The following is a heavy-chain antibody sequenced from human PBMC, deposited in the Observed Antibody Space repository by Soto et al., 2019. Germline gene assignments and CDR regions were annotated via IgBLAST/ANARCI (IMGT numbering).Heavy chain of an antibody. J-gene: IGHJ6*02. CDR3: ARSVSRGYSSSWYVDYGMDV. V-gene: IGHV1-69*13. Sequence: ASVKVSWKASRGTFSSYAICWVRQAPGQGLEWMGGIIPIFGTANYAQKFQGRVTITADESTSTAYMELSSLRSEDTAVYYCARSVSRGYSSSWYVDYGMDVWGQGTTVTVSS. CDR2: IIPIFGTA. D-gene: IGHD6-13*01. CDR1: RGTFSSYA.